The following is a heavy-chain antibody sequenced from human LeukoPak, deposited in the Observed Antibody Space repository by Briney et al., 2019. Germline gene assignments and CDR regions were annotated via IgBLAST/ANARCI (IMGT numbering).Heavy chain of an antibody. D-gene: IGHD1-1*01. V-gene: IGHV5-51*01. CDR2: IHPGDSDT. CDR1: GYSFTSYS. J-gene: IGHJ4*02. Sequence: GESLKISCKASGYSFTSYSIGWVRQMPGKGLEWMGIIHPGDSDTRYSPSFEGQVTISADKSISTAYLQWSSLKASDSAMYYCARAWNFDYWGQGTLVTVSS. CDR3: ARAWNFDY.